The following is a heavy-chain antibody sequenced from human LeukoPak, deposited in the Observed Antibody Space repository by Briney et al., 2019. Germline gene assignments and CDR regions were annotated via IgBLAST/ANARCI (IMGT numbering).Heavy chain of an antibody. D-gene: IGHD3-10*01. CDR3: ARDGYYGSGSY. V-gene: IGHV3-23*01. CDR2: ISGSGGTT. Sequence: PGGSLRLSCAASGFAFSRYAMTWVRQAPGKGLEWVSVISGSGGTTDYADSVKGRFTISRDNSRNTLYLHMNSLRVEDTAMYHCARDGYYGSGSYWGQGTLVTVSS. J-gene: IGHJ4*02. CDR1: GFAFSRYA.